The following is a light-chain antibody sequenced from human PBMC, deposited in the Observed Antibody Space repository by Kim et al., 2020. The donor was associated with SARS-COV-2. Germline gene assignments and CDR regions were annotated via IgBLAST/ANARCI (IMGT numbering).Light chain of an antibody. CDR2: PTN. Sequence: QRVTISCSGSGSNIGAGYDVHWYQQLPGTAPKLFIYPTNNRPSGGPDRFSGAASGTSASLAITGLQAEDEADYYCQSYDSARSGWVFGGGTQLTVL. J-gene: IGLJ3*02. CDR3: QSYDSARSGWV. V-gene: IGLV1-40*01. CDR1: GSNIGAGYD.